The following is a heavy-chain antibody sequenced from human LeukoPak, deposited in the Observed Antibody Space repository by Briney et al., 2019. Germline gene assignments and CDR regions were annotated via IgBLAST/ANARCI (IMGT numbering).Heavy chain of an antibody. V-gene: IGHV3-48*01. D-gene: IGHD2-2*01. CDR2: ISSSSGTI. CDR3: ARLRSTSWLFSSAGRGDALDI. Sequence: PGGSLRLSCAASGFTYSSYSMTWVRQAPGKGLQWVSYISSSSGTIYYADSMKGRFTISRDNAKNSLYLQMNSLRAEDTAVYYCARLRSTSWLFSSAGRGDALDIWGQGTMVTVSS. CDR1: GFTYSSYS. J-gene: IGHJ3*02.